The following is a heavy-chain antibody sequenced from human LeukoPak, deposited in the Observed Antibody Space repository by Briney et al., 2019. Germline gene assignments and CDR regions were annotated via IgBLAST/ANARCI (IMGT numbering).Heavy chain of an antibody. CDR3: AKDLSHQYSQIDY. CDR1: GFTFNTYG. D-gene: IGHD5-18*01. J-gene: IGHJ4*02. CDR2: ISYDGNDK. Sequence: PGGSLRLSCAASGFTFNTYGMHWVRQAPGKGLEWVAVISYDGNDKYYADSVKGRFTISRDNSKNTLYLQMNSLRADDTAVYYCAKDLSHQYSQIDYWGQGTLVTVSS. V-gene: IGHV3-30*18.